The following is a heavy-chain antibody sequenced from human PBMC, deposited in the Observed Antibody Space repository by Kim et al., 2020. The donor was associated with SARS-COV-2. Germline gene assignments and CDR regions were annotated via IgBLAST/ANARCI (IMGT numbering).Heavy chain of an antibody. CDR1: GYTFTSYT. J-gene: IGHJ4*02. D-gene: IGHD2-21*01. CDR3: ALRGVFQKGWYFDY. Sequence: ASVKVSCKASGYTFTSYTLHWVRQAPGQRLEWMGWINAGNGNTRYSQRFQVRVTITRDTSASTAYMELSSLRSEDTAVYYCALRGVFQKGWYFDYWGQGTLVTVSS. V-gene: IGHV1-3*01. CDR2: INAGNGNT.